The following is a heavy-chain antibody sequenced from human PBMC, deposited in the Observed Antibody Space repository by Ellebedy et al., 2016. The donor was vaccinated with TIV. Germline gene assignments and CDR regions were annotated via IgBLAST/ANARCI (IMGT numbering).Heavy chain of an antibody. V-gene: IGHV3-53*04. CDR3: ASSWSWDGMDV. CDR2: IYSGGST. J-gene: IGHJ6*02. Sequence: GESLKISCAASGFTVSSNYMSWVRQAPGKGLEWVSVIYSGGSTYYADSVNGRFTISRHNSKNTLYLQMNSLRAEDTAVYYCASSWSWDGMDVWGQGTTVTVSS. D-gene: IGHD6-13*01. CDR1: GFTVSSNY.